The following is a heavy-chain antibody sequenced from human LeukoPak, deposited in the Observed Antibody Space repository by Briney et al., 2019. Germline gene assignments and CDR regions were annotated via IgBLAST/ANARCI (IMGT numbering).Heavy chain of an antibody. Sequence: GGSLRLSCAASGFTFSSYGTHWVRQAPGKGLEWVAFIRYDGSNKYYADSVKGRFTISRGNSKNTLYLQMNSLRAEDTAVYYCAKDYCSGGSCYYFDYWGQGTLVTVSS. CDR1: GFTFSSYG. V-gene: IGHV3-30*02. CDR3: AKDYCSGGSCYYFDY. CDR2: IRYDGSNK. D-gene: IGHD2-15*01. J-gene: IGHJ4*02.